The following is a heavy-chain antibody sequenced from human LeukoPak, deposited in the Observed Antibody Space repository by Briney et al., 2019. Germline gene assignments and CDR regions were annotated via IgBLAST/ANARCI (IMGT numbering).Heavy chain of an antibody. J-gene: IGHJ6*02. D-gene: IGHD2-2*01. Sequence: EASVTVSFTASGYTFTIYGISWVRQAPGQGHEWMGWISAYNGNTNYAQKLQGRVTITTDTSTSTAYMELRSLRSDDPAVYYCARVLGYCSSTSCAYYYGMDVWGQGTTVTVSS. CDR1: GYTFTIYG. V-gene: IGHV1-18*01. CDR2: ISAYNGNT. CDR3: ARVLGYCSSTSCAYYYGMDV.